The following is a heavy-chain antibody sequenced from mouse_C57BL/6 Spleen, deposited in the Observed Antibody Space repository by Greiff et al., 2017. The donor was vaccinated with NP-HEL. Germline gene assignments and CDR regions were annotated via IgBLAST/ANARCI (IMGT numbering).Heavy chain of an antibody. Sequence: VQLKVSGGGLVKPGGSLKLSCAASGFTFSDYGMHWVRQAPEKGLEWVAYISSGSSTIYYADTVKGRFTISRDNAKNTLFLQMTSLRSEDTAMYYCARGTTVVATGDYWGQGTTLTVSS. CDR2: ISSGSSTI. J-gene: IGHJ2*01. CDR1: GFTFSDYG. D-gene: IGHD1-1*01. CDR3: ARGTTVVATGDY. V-gene: IGHV5-17*01.